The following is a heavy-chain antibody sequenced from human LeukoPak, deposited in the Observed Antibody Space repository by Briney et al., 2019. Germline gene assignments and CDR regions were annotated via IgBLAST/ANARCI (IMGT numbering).Heavy chain of an antibody. CDR2: IYASGSA. CDR3: AREAPGGSGWTYFDY. J-gene: IGHJ4*02. D-gene: IGHD6-19*01. V-gene: IGHV4-59*02. CDR1: GGSVSGHY. Sequence: SETLSLTCAVSGGSVSGHYWDWIRQPPGRGLEWIGYIYASGSANYHPSLKSRVTISLDTSENHVSLRLTSVTAEDTAVYYCAREAPGGSGWTYFDYWGQGSLVTVSS.